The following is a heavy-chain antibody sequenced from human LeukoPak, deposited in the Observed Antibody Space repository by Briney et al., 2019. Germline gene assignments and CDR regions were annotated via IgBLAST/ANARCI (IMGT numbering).Heavy chain of an antibody. V-gene: IGHV3-30*03. CDR3: AAIVGATTEPFDY. J-gene: IGHJ4*02. Sequence: GGSLRLSCAASGFTFSSYGMHWVRQAPGKGLEWVAVISYDGSNKYYADSVKGRFTISRDNSKNTLYLQMNSLRAEDTAVYYCAAIVGATTEPFDYWGQGTLVTVSS. CDR2: ISYDGSNK. CDR1: GFTFSSYG. D-gene: IGHD1-26*01.